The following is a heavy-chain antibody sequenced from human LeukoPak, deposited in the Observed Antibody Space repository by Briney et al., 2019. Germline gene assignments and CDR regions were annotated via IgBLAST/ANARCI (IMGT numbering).Heavy chain of an antibody. D-gene: IGHD3-10*01. Sequence: PSETLSLTCTVSGGSISSYYWSWIRQPPGKGLEWIGYIYYSGSTNYNPSLKSRVTISVDTSKNQFSLKLSSVTAADTAVYYCARGVANMVRGAPEPHWFDPWGQGTLVTVSS. CDR2: IYYSGST. J-gene: IGHJ5*02. CDR3: ARGVANMVRGAPEPHWFDP. CDR1: GGSISSYY. V-gene: IGHV4-59*01.